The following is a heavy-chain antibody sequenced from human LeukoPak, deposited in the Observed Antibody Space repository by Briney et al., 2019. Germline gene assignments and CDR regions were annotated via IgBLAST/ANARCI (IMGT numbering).Heavy chain of an antibody. J-gene: IGHJ4*02. V-gene: IGHV4-34*01. CDR1: GGSFSGSY. CDR3: ARRVSSKLGTYYFDY. Sequence: PSETLSLTCAVYGGSFSGSYWSWIRQPPGKGLEWIGSIYHSGSTYYNPSLKSRVTISVDTSKNQFSLKLSSVTAADTAVYYCARRVSSKLGTYYFDYWGQGTLVTVSS. CDR2: IYHSGST. D-gene: IGHD7-27*01.